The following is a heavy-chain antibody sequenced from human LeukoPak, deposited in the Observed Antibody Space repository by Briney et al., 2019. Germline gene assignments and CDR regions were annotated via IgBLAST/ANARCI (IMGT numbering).Heavy chain of an antibody. CDR1: GFTFSSYW. CDR2: IKQDGSEK. Sequence: GGSLRLSCAACGFTFSSYWMSWVRQAPGEGLEWVANIKQDGSEKYYVDSVKGRFTISRDNAKNSLYLQMNSLRAEDTAVYYCAREGVYYGSGSPDYWGQGTLVTVSS. CDR3: AREGVYYGSGSPDY. V-gene: IGHV3-7*01. J-gene: IGHJ4*02. D-gene: IGHD3-10*01.